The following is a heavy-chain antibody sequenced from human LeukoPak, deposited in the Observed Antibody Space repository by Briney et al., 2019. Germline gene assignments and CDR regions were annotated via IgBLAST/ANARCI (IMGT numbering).Heavy chain of an antibody. V-gene: IGHV4-4*02. D-gene: IGHD1-26*01. Sequence: SETLSLTCAASGGTFSSTDWHCWLRQPPGKGLEWIGEIFHSGTTNYNPSLKSRVTISIDKSKNQFSLKLRSVTAADTAVYYCGMHQSLRGGRDHDAFDIWGQGTMVTVSS. CDR3: GMHQSLRGGRDHDAFDI. CDR2: IFHSGTT. CDR1: GGTFSSTDW. J-gene: IGHJ3*02.